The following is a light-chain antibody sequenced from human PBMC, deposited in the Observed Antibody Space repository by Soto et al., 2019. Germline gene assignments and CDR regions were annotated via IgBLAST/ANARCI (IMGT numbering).Light chain of an antibody. CDR2: GAS. CDR1: QSVSSSY. V-gene: IGKV3-20*01. CDR3: QQYGSSPPYT. Sequence: EIVLTQSPGTLSLSPGERATLSCRASQSVSSSYLVWYQQKPGQAPRLLIYGASSRATGIPDRFSGSGSGTDFTLTISRLEPEDFVVYYCQQYGSSPPYTFGQGTKVEIK. J-gene: IGKJ2*01.